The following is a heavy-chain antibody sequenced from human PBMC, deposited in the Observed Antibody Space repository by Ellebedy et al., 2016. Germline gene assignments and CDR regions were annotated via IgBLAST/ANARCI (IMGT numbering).Heavy chain of an antibody. CDR2: IYYSGST. CDR1: GGSISSSSYY. V-gene: IGHV4-39*07. J-gene: IGHJ4*02. D-gene: IGHD5-12*01. Sequence: SETLSLXXTVSGGSISSSSYYWGWIRQPPGKGLEWIGSIYYSGSTYYNPSLKSRVTISVDTSKNQFSLKLNSVTAADTAVYYCARAPRGGYSGYDFDYWGQGTLVTVSS. CDR3: ARAPRGGYSGYDFDY.